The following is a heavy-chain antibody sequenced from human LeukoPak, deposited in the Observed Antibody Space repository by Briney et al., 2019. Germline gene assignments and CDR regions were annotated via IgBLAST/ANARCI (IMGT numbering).Heavy chain of an antibody. CDR1: GGTFNSYS. Sequence: GSSVKVSCKASGGTFNSYSISWVRQAPGQGLESMGGIIPVFGTPNYAQKFQGRVTITTDESTSTVYMEVSSLRSVDTAVYYCARVTLDNTPPYFSYMDVWGKGTTVTVSS. CDR2: IIPVFGTP. D-gene: IGHD2-15*01. V-gene: IGHV1-69*05. CDR3: ARVTLDNTPPYFSYMDV. J-gene: IGHJ6*03.